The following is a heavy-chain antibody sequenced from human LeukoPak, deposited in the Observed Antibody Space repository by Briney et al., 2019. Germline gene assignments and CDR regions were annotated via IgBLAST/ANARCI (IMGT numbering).Heavy chain of an antibody. Sequence: PGGSLRLSCAASGFTFSSYWMSWVRQAPGKGLEWVGRIKSKTNGGTTDYAAPVKGRFSISRDDSKNTLYLQMNSLKTDDTAVYFCTTEWGAGPSYYFDYWGQGTLVTVSS. V-gene: IGHV3-15*01. CDR1: GFTFSSYW. CDR2: IKSKTNGGTT. D-gene: IGHD1-26*01. CDR3: TTEWGAGPSYYFDY. J-gene: IGHJ4*02.